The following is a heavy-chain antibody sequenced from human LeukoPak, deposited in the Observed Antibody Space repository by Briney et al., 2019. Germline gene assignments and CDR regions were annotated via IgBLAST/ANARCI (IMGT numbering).Heavy chain of an antibody. CDR1: GGSISSYY. CDR3: AIIAAAGTGFWFDP. V-gene: IGHV4-34*01. J-gene: IGHJ5*02. Sequence: SETLSLTCTVSGGSISSYYWSWIRQPPGKGLEWIGEINHSGSTNYNPSLKSRVTISVDTSKNQFSLKLSSVTAADTAVYYCAIIAAAGTGFWFDPWGQGTLVTVS. CDR2: INHSGST. D-gene: IGHD6-13*01.